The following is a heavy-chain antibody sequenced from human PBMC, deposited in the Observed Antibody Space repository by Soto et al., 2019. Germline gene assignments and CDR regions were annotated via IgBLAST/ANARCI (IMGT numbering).Heavy chain of an antibody. CDR3: AKDRTYSSGWYMDFQH. J-gene: IGHJ1*01. D-gene: IGHD6-19*01. Sequence: GGSLRLSCAASGFTFDDYTMHWVRQAPGKGLEWVSLISWDGGSTYYADSVKGRFTISRDNSKNSLYLQMNSLRTEDTALYYCAKDRTYSSGWYMDFQHWGQGTLVTVSS. CDR1: GFTFDDYT. V-gene: IGHV3-43*01. CDR2: ISWDGGST.